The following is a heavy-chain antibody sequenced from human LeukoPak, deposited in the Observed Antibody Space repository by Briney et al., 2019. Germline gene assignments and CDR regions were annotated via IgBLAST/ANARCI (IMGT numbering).Heavy chain of an antibody. CDR1: GYTCTSYA. D-gene: IGHD3-10*01. V-gene: IGHV1-3*01. J-gene: IGHJ4*02. CDR2: INAGNGNT. Sequence: GASVKVSCKASGYTCTSYAMHWVRQAPGQRLEWMGWINAGNGNTKYSQKFQGRVTITRDTSASTAYMELSSLRSEDTAVYYCAKDEEYMVRGVIIRGIVDYWGQGNLVTASS. CDR3: AKDEEYMVRGVIIRGIVDY.